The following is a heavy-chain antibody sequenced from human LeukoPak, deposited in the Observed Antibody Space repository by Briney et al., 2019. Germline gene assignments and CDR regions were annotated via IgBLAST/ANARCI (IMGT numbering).Heavy chain of an antibody. CDR3: SRGTYSSSWFLDY. CDR1: GYTFTSYD. D-gene: IGHD6-13*01. J-gene: IGHJ4*02. Sequence: ASVKVSCKASGYTFTSYDINWVRQATGQGLEWMGWMNPNSGNTGYVQKFQGRVTITRNTSISTAYMELSSLRSEDTAVYYCSRGTYSSSWFLDYWGQGTLVTVSS. V-gene: IGHV1-8*03. CDR2: MNPNSGNT.